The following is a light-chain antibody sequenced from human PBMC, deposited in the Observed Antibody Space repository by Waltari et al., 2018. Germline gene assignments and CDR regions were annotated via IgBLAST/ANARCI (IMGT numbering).Light chain of an antibody. V-gene: IGLV2-14*01. CDR3: SSYTGSDNSKI. CDR1: SSDAGGQNF. Sequence: QSALTQPASVSGSPGQSITISCTGTSSDAGGQNFVSWYQQHPCTAPKLIIYEVSNPPSGVSNRFSGSKSGNTASLTISGLQAEDEADYYCSSYTGSDNSKIFGGGTKLTVL. J-gene: IGLJ2*01. CDR2: EVS.